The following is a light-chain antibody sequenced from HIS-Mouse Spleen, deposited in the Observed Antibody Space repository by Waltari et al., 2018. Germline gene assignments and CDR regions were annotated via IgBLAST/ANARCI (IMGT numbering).Light chain of an antibody. CDR2: GAS. CDR3: QQYNNWPPSDRQYT. J-gene: IGKJ2*01. V-gene: IGKV3-15*01. Sequence: EIVMTQSPATLSVSPGESATLSCRASQSVSSNLAWYQQKPGQAPRLLIYGASTRATGIPARFSGSGSGTEFTLTISSMQSEDFAVYYCQQYNNWPPSDRQYTFGQGTKLEIK. CDR1: QSVSSN.